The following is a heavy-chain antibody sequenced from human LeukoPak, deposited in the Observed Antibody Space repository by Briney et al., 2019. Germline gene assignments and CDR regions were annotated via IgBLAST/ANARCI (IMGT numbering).Heavy chain of an antibody. Sequence: EASVKVSCKASGYTFTSYGITWVRQAPGQGLEWMGWISAYNGDTNYAQKLQGRVTMTTDTSTSTAYMELRSLRSDDTAVYYCATTPWEYSNSWSFLNYWGQGTLVTVSS. J-gene: IGHJ4*02. CDR1: GYTFTSYG. V-gene: IGHV1-18*01. CDR2: ISAYNGDT. D-gene: IGHD6-13*01. CDR3: ATTPWEYSNSWSFLNY.